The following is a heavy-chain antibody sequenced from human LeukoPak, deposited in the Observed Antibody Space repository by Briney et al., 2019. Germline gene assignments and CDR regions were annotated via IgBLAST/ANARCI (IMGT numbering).Heavy chain of an antibody. D-gene: IGHD3-22*01. J-gene: IGHJ4*02. Sequence: SQTLSLTCAISGDSVSSNSAAWNWIRQSPSRGLEWLGRTYYRSKWYNDYAESVKSRIAINPDTSKNQFSLQLNSVTPEDTAVYYCARDTALYFHDSSGVFDYWGQGTLVTVSS. CDR2: TYYRSKWYN. V-gene: IGHV6-1*01. CDR1: GDSVSSNSAA. CDR3: ARDTALYFHDSSGVFDY.